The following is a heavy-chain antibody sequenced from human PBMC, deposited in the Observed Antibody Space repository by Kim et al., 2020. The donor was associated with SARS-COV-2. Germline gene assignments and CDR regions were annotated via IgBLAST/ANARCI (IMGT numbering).Heavy chain of an antibody. D-gene: IGHD3-3*01. J-gene: IGHJ4*02. CDR1: GGPITSGGHY. CDR2: VYDSRSNT. V-gene: IGHV4-31*03. Sequence: SETLSLTCTVSGGPITSGGHYWSWIRHRPGVGLEWIGHVYDSRSNTYYTPSRKIRVAISVDTSKNQFSLRLPSVTAADTAVYYCARYSARGYWTTPDQFNDCWGQGTLVTVS. CDR3: ARYSARGYWTTPDQFNDC.